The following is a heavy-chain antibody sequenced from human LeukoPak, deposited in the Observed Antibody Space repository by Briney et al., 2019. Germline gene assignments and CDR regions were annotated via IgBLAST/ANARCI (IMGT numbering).Heavy chain of an antibody. D-gene: IGHD3-22*01. CDR3: ARAYYDSSGYYHPGSYYYMDV. J-gene: IGHJ6*03. Sequence: SETLSLTCAVYGGSFSGYYCSWIRQPPGKGLDWIVEINHSVSTNYNPCLKSGVTISVDTSKNQFSMKMSYVPAADTAVYYCARAYYDSSGYYHPGSYYYMDVWGKGTTVTVSS. CDR2: INHSVST. CDR1: GGSFSGYY. V-gene: IGHV4-34*01.